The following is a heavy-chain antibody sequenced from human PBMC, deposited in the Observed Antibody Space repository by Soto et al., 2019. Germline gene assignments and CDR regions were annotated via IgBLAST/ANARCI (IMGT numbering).Heavy chain of an antibody. CDR2: IYYSGNT. Sequence: LSLTCSVSSASLSSSTYYWSWIRQPPGRGPEWIGGIYYSGNTYYKPSLKSRVSISIDTSRNQFSLKLTSVTAADTGVYYCASSSPFHYWGPGILVTVSS. D-gene: IGHD6-6*01. CDR1: SASLSSSTYY. CDR3: ASSSPFHY. J-gene: IGHJ4*02. V-gene: IGHV4-39*01.